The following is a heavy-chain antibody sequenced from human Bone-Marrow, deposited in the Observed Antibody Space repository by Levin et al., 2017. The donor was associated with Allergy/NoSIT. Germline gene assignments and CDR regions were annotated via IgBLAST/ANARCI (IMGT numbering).Heavy chain of an antibody. D-gene: IGHD2-15*01. V-gene: IGHV4-34*01. CDR2: INHSGST. CDR3: ARGYLTDIVVVVAATPRAFDI. Sequence: ESLKISCAVYGGSFSGYYWSWIRQPPGKGLEWIGEINHSGSTNYNPSLKSRVTISVDTSKNQFSLKLSSVTAADTAVYYCARGYLTDIVVVVAATPRAFDIWGQGTMVTVSS. CDR1: GGSFSGYY. J-gene: IGHJ3*02.